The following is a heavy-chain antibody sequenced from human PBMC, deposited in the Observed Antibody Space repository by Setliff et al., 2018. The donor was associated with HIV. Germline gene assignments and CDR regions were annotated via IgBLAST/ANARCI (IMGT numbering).Heavy chain of an antibody. CDR1: GFTVSSNY. Sequence: GGSLRLSCAASGFTVSSNYMSWVRQAPGKGLECISIIYSGDSTYYADSVKGRFTVSRDNSKNTLYLQMNSLRAEDTAVYYCAKDRSGSYSFARDWGQGTLVTVSS. CDR3: AKDRSGSYSFARD. J-gene: IGHJ4*02. D-gene: IGHD1-26*01. V-gene: IGHV3-53*01. CDR2: IYSGDST.